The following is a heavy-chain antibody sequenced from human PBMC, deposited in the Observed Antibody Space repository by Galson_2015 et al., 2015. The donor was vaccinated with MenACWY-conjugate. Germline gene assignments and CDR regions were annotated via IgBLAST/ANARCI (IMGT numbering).Heavy chain of an antibody. V-gene: IGHV3-72*01. J-gene: IGHJ4*02. Sequence: SLRLSCAASGFTFSDHNMNWVRQAPGKGLEWVGGISTNPNSYTTEYAASVKGRFTISRDDSKNSLYLKMNSLKIEDSAVYYCARGGGWYFDYWGQGTLVTVSS. CDR1: GFTFSDHN. CDR3: ARGGGWYFDY. D-gene: IGHD6-19*01. CDR2: ISTNPNSYTT.